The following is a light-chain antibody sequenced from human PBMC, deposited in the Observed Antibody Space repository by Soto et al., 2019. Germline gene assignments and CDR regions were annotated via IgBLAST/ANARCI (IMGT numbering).Light chain of an antibody. Sequence: QSVLTQPASVSGSPGQSITISCTGTSSDVGSYNLVSWYQQHPGKAPKLMIYVVSKRPSGVSNRFSGSKSGNTASLTISGLQAEHEADYYCCSYAGSRTYVFGTGTKLTVL. CDR3: CSYAGSRTYV. V-gene: IGLV2-23*02. CDR2: VVS. J-gene: IGLJ1*01. CDR1: SSDVGSYNL.